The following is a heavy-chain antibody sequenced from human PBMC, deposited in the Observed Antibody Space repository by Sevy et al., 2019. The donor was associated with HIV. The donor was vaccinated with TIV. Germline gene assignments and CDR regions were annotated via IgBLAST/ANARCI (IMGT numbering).Heavy chain of an antibody. CDR3: ARSWLREGGYYFDY. CDR2: ISYDGTNK. V-gene: IGHV3-30-3*01. CDR1: GFTFRSYA. J-gene: IGHJ4*02. D-gene: IGHD5-12*01. Sequence: GGSLRLSCAASGFTFRSYAMYWVRQAPGKGLEWVAVISYDGTNKYYADSLKGRFTISRDNSKNKLYLQMTSLRPEDTAVYYCARSWLREGGYYFDYWGQGTLVTVSS.